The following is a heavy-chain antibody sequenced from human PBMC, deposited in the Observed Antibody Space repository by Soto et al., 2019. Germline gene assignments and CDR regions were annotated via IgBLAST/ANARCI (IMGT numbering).Heavy chain of an antibody. Sequence: QVQLVESGGGVVQPGRSLRLSCAASGFTFSSYAMHWVRQAPGKGLEWVAVISYDGSNKYYADSVTGRFTISRDNSKNTLYLQLNSLRAEDTAVYYGARDLVDGDYVGRVDPWGQGTLVTVSS. J-gene: IGHJ5*02. V-gene: IGHV3-30-3*01. CDR2: ISYDGSNK. D-gene: IGHD4-17*01. CDR1: GFTFSSYA. CDR3: ARDLVDGDYVGRVDP.